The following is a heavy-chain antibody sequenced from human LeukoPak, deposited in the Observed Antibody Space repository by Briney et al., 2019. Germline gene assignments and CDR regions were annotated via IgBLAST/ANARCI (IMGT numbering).Heavy chain of an antibody. CDR2: MYSGVST. D-gene: IGHD5-12*01. Sequence: GGSLRLSCTASGLIVSNNFMSWVRHAPGKGLEWVSVMYSGVSTFYADSVKGRFTISRDKSRNTLCLQMNSLSAEDTAVYFCARLVATIIYYFDHWGQGTLVSVSS. V-gene: IGHV3-53*01. CDR3: ARLVATIIYYFDH. CDR1: GLIVSNNF. J-gene: IGHJ4*02.